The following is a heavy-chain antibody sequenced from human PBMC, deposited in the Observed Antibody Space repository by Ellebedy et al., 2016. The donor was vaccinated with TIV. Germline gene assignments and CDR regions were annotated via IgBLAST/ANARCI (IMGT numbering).Heavy chain of an antibody. D-gene: IGHD6-19*01. J-gene: IGHJ4*02. CDR1: GFTFDSYA. CDR2: ISHDGSSQ. CDR3: ARDLDKSSGWYGGAAY. Sequence: PGGSLRLSCVASGFTFDSYAMHWVRQAPATGLEWVAVISHDGSSQYYADSVKGRFTVSRDNSMTTVYLEMNSLRAEDTALYYCARDLDKSSGWYGGAAYWGQGTQVTVSS. V-gene: IGHV3-30-3*01.